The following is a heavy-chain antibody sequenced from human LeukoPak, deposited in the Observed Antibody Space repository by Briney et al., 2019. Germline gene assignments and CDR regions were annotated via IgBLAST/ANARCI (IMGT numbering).Heavy chain of an antibody. V-gene: IGHV4-59*08. CDR2: IYYSGST. Sequence: PSETLSFTCTVSGGSISSYYWSWIRQPPGKGLEWIGYIYYSGSTNYNPSLKSRVTISVDTSKNQFSLKLSSVTAADTAVYYCARHSPPNIAAAASNWFDPWGQGTLVTVSS. CDR1: GGSISSYY. J-gene: IGHJ5*02. D-gene: IGHD6-13*01. CDR3: ARHSPPNIAAAASNWFDP.